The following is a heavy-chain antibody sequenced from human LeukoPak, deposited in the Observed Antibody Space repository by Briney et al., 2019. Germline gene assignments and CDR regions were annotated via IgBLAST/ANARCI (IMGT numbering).Heavy chain of an antibody. CDR1: GGSFSDYY. D-gene: IGHD2-2*01. CDR2: INHSGTT. CDR3: ARGLRLPSRSAPAVPHV. Sequence: SETLSLTCAVYGGSFSDYYWNWIRQPPGKGLEWIGEINHSGTTNYNPSLKSRVTISVDASKNQFSLRLSAVTAADTAVYHCARGLRLPSRSAPAVPHVWAKGTTVTVSA. V-gene: IGHV4-34*01. J-gene: IGHJ6*04.